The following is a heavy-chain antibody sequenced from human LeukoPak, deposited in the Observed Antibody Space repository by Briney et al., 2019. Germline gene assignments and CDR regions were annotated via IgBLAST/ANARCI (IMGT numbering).Heavy chain of an antibody. V-gene: IGHV4-59*08. Sequence: SETLSLTCTVSGGSISSYYWSWIRQPPGKGLEWIGYIYYNGSTNYNPSLKSRVTISVDTSKNQFSLKLSSVTAADTAVYYCARLTPWDIRYWGQGTLVTVSS. D-gene: IGHD5-12*01. CDR1: GGSISSYY. J-gene: IGHJ4*02. CDR3: ARLTPWDIRY. CDR2: IYYNGST.